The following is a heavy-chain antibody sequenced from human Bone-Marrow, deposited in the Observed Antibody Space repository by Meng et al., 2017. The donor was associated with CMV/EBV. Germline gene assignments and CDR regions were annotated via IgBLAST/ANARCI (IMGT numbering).Heavy chain of an antibody. V-gene: IGHV1-2*02. D-gene: IGHD6-19*01. CDR3: ARGPSIAVAGETSKSSRYYYGMDV. CDR1: GYTFTGYY. J-gene: IGHJ6*02. Sequence: ASVKVSCKASGYTFTGYYMHWVRQAPGQGLEWMGWINPNSGGTNYAQKFQGRVTMTRDTSISTAYMELSRLRSDDTAVYYCARGPSIAVAGETSKSSRYYYGMDVWGQGTTVTVPS. CDR2: INPNSGGT.